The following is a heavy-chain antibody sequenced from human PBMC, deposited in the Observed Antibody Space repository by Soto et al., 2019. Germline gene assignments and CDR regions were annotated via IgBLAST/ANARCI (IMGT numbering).Heavy chain of an antibody. J-gene: IGHJ6*03. V-gene: IGHV4-59*01. CDR3: ARFVMAYDSSSTYYYYYYYMDV. Sequence: SETLSLTCTVSGGSISSYYWSWIRQPPGKGLEWIGYIYYSGSTNYNPSLKSRGTISVDTSKNQFSLKLSSVTAADTAVYYCARFVMAYDSSSTYYYYYYYMDVWGKGTTVTVSS. CDR1: GGSISSYY. CDR2: IYYSGST. D-gene: IGHD6-6*01.